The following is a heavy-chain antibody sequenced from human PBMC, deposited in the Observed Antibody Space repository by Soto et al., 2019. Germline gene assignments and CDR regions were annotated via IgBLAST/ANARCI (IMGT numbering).Heavy chain of an antibody. CDR3: ARDRGRGSGTYYPIYGLDV. CDR2: ITGSSSAM. J-gene: IGHJ6*02. CDR1: GFTFSRYS. V-gene: IGHV3-48*02. D-gene: IGHD3-10*01. Sequence: EVQLVESGGGFVQPGGSLRLSCAASGFTFSRYSMNWVRQAPGKGLEWVSYITGSSSAMYYADSVKGRFTISRDNARNSLHLQMNSLRDEDTAVYYCARDRGRGSGTYYPIYGLDVWGQGTTVTVSS.